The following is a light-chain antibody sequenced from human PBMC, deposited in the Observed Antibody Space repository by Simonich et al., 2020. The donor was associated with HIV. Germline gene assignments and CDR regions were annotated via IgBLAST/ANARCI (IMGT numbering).Light chain of an antibody. Sequence: QSALTQPRSVSGSPVQSVTISCTGTSSDVGGYNSVSWYQQHPGKSPKLMIYDGSKRPSGVPDRFAGSKSGNTASLTISGLQAEDEADYYCCSYAGSYVVFGGGTKLTVL. CDR1: SSDVGGYNS. J-gene: IGLJ2*01. CDR3: CSYAGSYVV. V-gene: IGLV2-11*01. CDR2: DGS.